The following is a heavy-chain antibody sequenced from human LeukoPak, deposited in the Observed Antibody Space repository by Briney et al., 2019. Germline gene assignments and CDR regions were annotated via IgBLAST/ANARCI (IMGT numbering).Heavy chain of an antibody. Sequence: SETLSLTCTVSGGSISSSSYYWGWIRQPPGKGLEWIGSICYSGSAYYNPSLKSRVTISVDTSKNQFSLKLSSVTAADTAVYYCARGGSYYDFWSGYTVEPYWFDPWGQGTLVTVSS. CDR2: ICYSGSA. CDR1: GGSISSSSYY. D-gene: IGHD3-3*01. J-gene: IGHJ5*02. V-gene: IGHV4-39*07. CDR3: ARGGSYYDFWSGYTVEPYWFDP.